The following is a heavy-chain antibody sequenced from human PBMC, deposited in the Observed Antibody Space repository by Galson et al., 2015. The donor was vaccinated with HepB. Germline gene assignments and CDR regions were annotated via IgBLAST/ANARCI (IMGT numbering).Heavy chain of an antibody. J-gene: IGHJ4*02. CDR2: IYHSGST. V-gene: IGHV4-59*01. CDR3: ARGYDFWSG. D-gene: IGHD3-3*01. Sequence: TLSLTCTVSGGSISSYYYTWIRQPPGKALEWMGYIYHSGSTKYNPSLESRVTMSLDTSNNQFSLKLSSVTAADKAVYYCARGYDFWSGWGQGTLVTVSS. CDR1: GGSISSYY.